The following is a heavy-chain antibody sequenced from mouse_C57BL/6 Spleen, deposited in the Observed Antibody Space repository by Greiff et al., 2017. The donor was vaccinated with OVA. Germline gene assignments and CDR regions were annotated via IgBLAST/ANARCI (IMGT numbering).Heavy chain of an antibody. CDR1: GYAFSSSW. V-gene: IGHV1-82*01. CDR3: ARRGITTVVATEYFDV. CDR2: IYPGDGDT. D-gene: IGHD1-1*01. Sequence: QVQLQQSGPELVKPGASVKISCKASGYAFSSSWMNWVKQRPGKGLEWIGRIYPGDGDTNYNGKFKGKATLTADKSSSTAYMQLSSLTSEDSAVYFCARRGITTVVATEYFDVWGTGTTVTVSS. J-gene: IGHJ1*03.